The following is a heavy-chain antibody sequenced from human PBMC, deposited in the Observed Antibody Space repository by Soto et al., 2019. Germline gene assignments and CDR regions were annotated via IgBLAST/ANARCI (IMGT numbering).Heavy chain of an antibody. CDR3: AREYSSSRYFDY. D-gene: IGHD6-13*01. CDR2: INSDGSST. V-gene: IGHV3-74*01. CDR1: GFTFSSYW. J-gene: IGHJ4*02. Sequence: EVQLVESGGGLVQSGGSLRLSCAASGFTFSSYWMHWVRQAPGKGLVWVSRINSDGSSTSYADSVKGRFTISRDNAKNTLYLQMNSVRVEDTAVYYCAREYSSSRYFDYWGQGTLVTVSS.